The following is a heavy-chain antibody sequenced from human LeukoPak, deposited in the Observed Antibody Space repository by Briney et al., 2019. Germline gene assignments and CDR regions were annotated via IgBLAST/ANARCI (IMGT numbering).Heavy chain of an antibody. V-gene: IGHV3-21*01. D-gene: IGHD2-21*02. CDR1: GFTFSSYS. CDR2: ISSSSSYI. Sequence: PGGSLRLSCAASGFTFSSYSMNWVRQAPGKGLEWVSSISSSSSYIYYADSVKGRFTISRDNAKNTLYLQMNSLRAEDTAVYYCVRELVTAIAIGYWGQGTLVTVSS. CDR3: VRELVTAIAIGY. J-gene: IGHJ4*02.